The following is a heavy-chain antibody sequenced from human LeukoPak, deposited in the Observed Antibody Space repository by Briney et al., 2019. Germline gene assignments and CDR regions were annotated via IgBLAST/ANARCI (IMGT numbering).Heavy chain of an antibody. CDR3: ARQYCSSTSCWDYYYYGMDV. CDR1: GYSFTSYW. V-gene: IGHV5-51*01. Sequence: GESLKISCKGSGYSFTSYWIGWVRQMPGKGLEWVGIIYPGDSDTRYSPSFQGQVTISADKSISTAYLQWSSLKASDTAMYYCARQYCSSTSCWDYYYYGMDVWGQGTTVTVSS. J-gene: IGHJ6*02. CDR2: IYPGDSDT. D-gene: IGHD2-2*01.